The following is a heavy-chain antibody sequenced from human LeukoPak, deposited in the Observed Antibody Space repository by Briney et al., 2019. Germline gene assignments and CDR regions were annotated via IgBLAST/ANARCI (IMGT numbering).Heavy chain of an antibody. Sequence: PSETLSLTCTVSGGSISSYYWSWIRQPPGKGLEWIGYIKSRVTISVDTSKNQLSLKLSSVTAADTAVYYCARVWFGESRFNSFDPWGQGTLVTVSS. V-gene: IGHV4-59*01. J-gene: IGHJ5*02. CDR3: ARVWFGESRFNSFDP. CDR1: GGSISSYY. D-gene: IGHD3-10*01.